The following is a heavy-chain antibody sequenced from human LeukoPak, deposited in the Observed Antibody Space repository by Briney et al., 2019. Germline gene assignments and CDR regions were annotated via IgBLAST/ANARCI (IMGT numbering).Heavy chain of an antibody. D-gene: IGHD3-10*01. CDR2: IKQDGSEK. J-gene: IGHJ4*02. V-gene: IGHV3-7*01. CDR3: ASHPWRSGRYYFDY. Sequence: AGGSLRLSCAASGFTFSNYWMSWVRQAPGKGLEWVANIKQDGSEKYYVVSVKGRFTISRDNAKNSLYLQMNSLRADDTAVYYCASHPWRSGRYYFDYWGQGTLVTVSS. CDR1: GFTFSNYW.